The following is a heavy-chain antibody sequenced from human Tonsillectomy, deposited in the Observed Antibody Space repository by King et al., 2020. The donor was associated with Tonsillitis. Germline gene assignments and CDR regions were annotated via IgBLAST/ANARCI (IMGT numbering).Heavy chain of an antibody. J-gene: IGHJ4*02. V-gene: IGHV3-30*04. CDR1: GFTFSSYA. D-gene: IGHD6-19*01. CDR2: ISYDGSNK. CDR3: ARDLTEQWLVLDN. Sequence: VQLVESGGGVVQPGRSLRLSCAASGFTFSSYAMHWVRQAPGKGLEWVAVISYDGSNKYYADSVKGRFTISRDNSKHTLYLQMNSLRAEDTAVYYCARDLTEQWLVLDNWGQGTLVTVSS.